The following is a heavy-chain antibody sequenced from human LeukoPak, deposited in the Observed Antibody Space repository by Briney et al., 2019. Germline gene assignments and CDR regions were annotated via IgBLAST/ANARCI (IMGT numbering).Heavy chain of an antibody. CDR2: IKKDGDDK. CDR3: ARVPGTSNYYGSGSPDY. J-gene: IGHJ4*02. CDR1: GFPFSSYW. Sequence: GGSLRLSCAASGFPFSSYWMSWVRQAPGKGLEWVANIKKDGDDKHYVDSVKGRFTVSRDNAKTSLYLQMNNLRAEDTAVYYCARVPGTSNYYGSGSPDYWGQGTLVTVSS. V-gene: IGHV3-7*04. D-gene: IGHD3-10*01.